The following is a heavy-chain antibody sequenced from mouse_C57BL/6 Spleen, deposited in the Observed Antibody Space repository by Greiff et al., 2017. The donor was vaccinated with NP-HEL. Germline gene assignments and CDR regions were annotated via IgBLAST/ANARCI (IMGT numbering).Heavy chain of an antibody. J-gene: IGHJ2*01. V-gene: IGHV1-7*01. CDR1: GYTFTSYW. Sequence: VQLQQSGAELAKPGASVKLSCKASGYTFTSYWMHWVKQRPGQGLEWIGYINPSSGYTKYNQKFKDKATLTADTSSSTAYMQLSSLTYEDSAVYYSARTENYDYDPYFDYWGQGATLTVSS. CDR2: INPSSGYT. CDR3: ARTENYDYDPYFDY. D-gene: IGHD2-4*01.